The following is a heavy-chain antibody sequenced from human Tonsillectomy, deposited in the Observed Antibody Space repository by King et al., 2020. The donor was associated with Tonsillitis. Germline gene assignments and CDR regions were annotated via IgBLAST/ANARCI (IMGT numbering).Heavy chain of an antibody. CDR2: TKQGGSEK. CDR3: SRDFAEFDY. Sequence: VQLVESGGGLVQPGGSLRLSCAASGFTFRGYWMSWVRQAPGKGLEWVANTKQGGSEKYYVDSVKGRFTISRDNPKNSLYLQMSRLRAEETAVYYCSRDFAEFDYWGQATPVTAPS. D-gene: IGHD1-14*01. V-gene: IGHV3-7*01. J-gene: IGHJ4*02. CDR1: GFTFRGYW.